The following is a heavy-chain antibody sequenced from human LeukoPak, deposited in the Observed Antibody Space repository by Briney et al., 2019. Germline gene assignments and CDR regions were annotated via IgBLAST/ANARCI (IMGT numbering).Heavy chain of an antibody. Sequence: PSETLSLTCTVSGGSISPYYWNWIRQPPGKGLEWIGYIYYSGSTNYNPSLKSRVTISLDMSKNQFSLKLSSVTAADTAIYYCARDVNCSGNSCYDSWGQGTLVTVPS. D-gene: IGHD2-15*01. J-gene: IGHJ4*02. V-gene: IGHV4-59*01. CDR3: ARDVNCSGNSCYDS. CDR1: GGSISPYY. CDR2: IYYSGST.